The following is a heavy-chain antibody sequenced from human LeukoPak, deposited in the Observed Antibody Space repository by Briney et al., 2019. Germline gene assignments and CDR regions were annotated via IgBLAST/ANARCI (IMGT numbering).Heavy chain of an antibody. Sequence: PSETLSLTCAVYGGSFSGYYWSWIRQPPGKGLEWIGEINHSGSTNYNPSLKSRVTISVDTSKNQFSLKLSSVTAADTAVYYCARGRGSGSSLNWFDPWGQGTLVTVSS. J-gene: IGHJ5*02. CDR1: GGSFSGYY. D-gene: IGHD3-10*01. CDR2: INHSGST. V-gene: IGHV4-34*01. CDR3: ARGRGSGSSLNWFDP.